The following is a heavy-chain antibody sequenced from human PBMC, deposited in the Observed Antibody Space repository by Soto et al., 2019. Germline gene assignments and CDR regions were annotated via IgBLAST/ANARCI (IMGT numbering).Heavy chain of an antibody. J-gene: IGHJ4*02. Sequence: GGSLRLSCVGSGFRFSDYPLNWVRQAPGQGLEWVANINGRGTSTNYVDSVRGRFSTSRDNTKNTLYLQMKSLRAEDTAVYYCAKDPGPQQLVLTYWGQGTLVT. V-gene: IGHV3-7*01. CDR3: AKDPGPQQLVLTY. CDR2: INGRGTST. D-gene: IGHD6-13*01. CDR1: GFRFSDYP.